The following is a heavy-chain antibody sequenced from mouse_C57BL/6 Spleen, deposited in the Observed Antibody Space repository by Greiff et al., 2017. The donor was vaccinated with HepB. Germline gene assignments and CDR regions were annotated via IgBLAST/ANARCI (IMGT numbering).Heavy chain of an antibody. Sequence: VQLQQSGPELVKPGASVKISCKASGYTFTDYYMNWVKQSHGKSLEWIGDINPNNGGTSYNQKFKGKATLTVDKSSSTAYMELRSLTSEDSAVYYCARDSSGYGGGYAMDYWGQGTSVTVSS. J-gene: IGHJ4*01. CDR1: GYTFTDYY. D-gene: IGHD3-2*02. CDR2: INPNNGGT. CDR3: ARDSSGYGGGYAMDY. V-gene: IGHV1-26*01.